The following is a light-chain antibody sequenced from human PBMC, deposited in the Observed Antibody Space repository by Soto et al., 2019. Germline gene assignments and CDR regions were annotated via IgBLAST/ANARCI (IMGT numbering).Light chain of an antibody. CDR3: HQRSNWPIT. CDR1: QSVSSY. Sequence: LTRSPATLHITQRERATIXXRASQSVSSYVAGYQQKPGQAPRXVIYEASNRATGIPARFSGSGAGTDFTLTNSSLDPEDFAVYYCHQRSNWPITFGQGTRLEI. CDR2: EAS. J-gene: IGKJ5*01. V-gene: IGKV3-11*01.